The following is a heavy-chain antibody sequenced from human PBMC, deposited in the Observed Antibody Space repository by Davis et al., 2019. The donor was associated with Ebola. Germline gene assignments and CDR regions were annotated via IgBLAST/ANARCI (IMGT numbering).Heavy chain of an antibody. CDR1: GYSFTNYW. CDR3: ARMGKSYYDSLWDY. Sequence: GESLKISCKGSGYSFTNYWITWVRQMPGKGLEWMGRIDPSDSYTNYSPTFQGHVTISADKSISSAYLQWSGLKASDTAMYYCARMGKSYYDSLWDYWGQGTLVTVSS. J-gene: IGHJ4*02. V-gene: IGHV5-10-1*01. D-gene: IGHD3-10*01. CDR2: IDPSDSYT.